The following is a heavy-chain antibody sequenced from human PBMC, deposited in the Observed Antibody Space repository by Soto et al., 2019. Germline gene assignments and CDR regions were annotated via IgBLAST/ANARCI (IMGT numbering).Heavy chain of an antibody. CDR3: ARATTKSLYSSSWYGIDY. J-gene: IGHJ4*02. V-gene: IGHV3-15*07. Sequence: PGGSLRLSCAASGFTFSNAWMNWVRQAPGKGLEWVGRIKSKTDGGTTDYAAPVKGRFTISRDDSKNTLYLQMNSLRAEDTAVYYCARATTKSLYSSSWYGIDYWGQGTLVTVSS. CDR1: GFTFSNAW. D-gene: IGHD6-13*01. CDR2: IKSKTDGGTT.